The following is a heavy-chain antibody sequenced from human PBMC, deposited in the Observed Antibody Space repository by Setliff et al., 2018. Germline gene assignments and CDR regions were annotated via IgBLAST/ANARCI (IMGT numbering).Heavy chain of an antibody. V-gene: IGHV1-46*03. J-gene: IGHJ3*02. Sequence: ASVKVSCKASCYTFTKYGFTWVRQAPGQGLEWMGIINPSGGPTRYAQKFQGRVTMTRDTSTSTVYMEVISLRSEDTAVYFCARDRFYNSWSGTSITAPHDAFDIWGQGTMVTVSS. CDR1: CYTFTKYG. D-gene: IGHD3-3*01. CDR3: ARDRFYNSWSGTSITAPHDAFDI. CDR2: INPSGGPT.